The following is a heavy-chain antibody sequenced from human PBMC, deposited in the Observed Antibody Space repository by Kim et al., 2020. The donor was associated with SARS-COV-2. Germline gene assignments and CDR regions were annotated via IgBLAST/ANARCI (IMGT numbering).Heavy chain of an antibody. D-gene: IGHD3-22*01. CDR2: ISSNGGST. Sequence: GGSLRRSCSASGFTFSSYAMHWVRQAPGKGLEYVSAISSNGGSTYYADSVKGRFTISRDNSKNTLYLQMSSLRAEDTAVYYCVKDLITMIVVVTPDFDYWGQGTLVTVSS. CDR1: GFTFSSYA. CDR3: VKDLITMIVVVTPDFDY. J-gene: IGHJ4*02. V-gene: IGHV3-64D*09.